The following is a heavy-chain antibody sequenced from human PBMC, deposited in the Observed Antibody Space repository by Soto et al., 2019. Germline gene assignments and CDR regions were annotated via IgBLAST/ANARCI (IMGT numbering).Heavy chain of an antibody. D-gene: IGHD5-12*01. V-gene: IGHV1-69*12. CDR1: GGTFSSYA. CDR3: ARGRDGYNRGWFEP. J-gene: IGHJ5*02. CDR2: IIPIFGTA. Sequence: QVQLVQSGAEVKKPGSSVKVSCKASGGTFSSYAISWVRQAPGQGLEWIGGIIPIFGTANYAQKFQGRVTSTADESTSKAYMELSSLSSEDTGVYYCARGRDGYNRGWFEPWGQGTLVTVSS.